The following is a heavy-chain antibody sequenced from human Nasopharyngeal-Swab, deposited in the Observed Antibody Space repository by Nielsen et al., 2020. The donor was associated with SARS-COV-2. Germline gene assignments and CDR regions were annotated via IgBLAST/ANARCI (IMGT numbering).Heavy chain of an antibody. CDR1: GFSFSSYI. CDR2: VSHDRSYE. Sequence: GESLKISCAASGFSFSSYIMNWVRQAPGKGLDWVAVVSHDRSYEHYADSVKGRFTISRDNSKNTLYLQMNSLRTEDTAVYYCARDTDLLWSLSGSSLDYWGQGTLVTVSS. V-gene: IGHV3-30-3*01. J-gene: IGHJ4*02. CDR3: ARDTDLLWSLSGSSLDY. D-gene: IGHD1-26*01.